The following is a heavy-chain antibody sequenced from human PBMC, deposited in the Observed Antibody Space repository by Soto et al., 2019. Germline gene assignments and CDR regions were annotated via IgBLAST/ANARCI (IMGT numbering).Heavy chain of an antibody. CDR3: ARGYDILTGPLDY. CDR2: IYYSGST. V-gene: IGHV4-59*04. Sequence: TSETLSLTCTGSGGSISSYYWSWIRQPPGKGLEWIGYIYYSGSTYYNPSLKSRVTISVDTSKSQFSLNLNSVTAADTAVYYCARGYDILTGPLDYWGPGTLVTVSS. CDR1: GGSISSYY. J-gene: IGHJ4*02. D-gene: IGHD3-9*01.